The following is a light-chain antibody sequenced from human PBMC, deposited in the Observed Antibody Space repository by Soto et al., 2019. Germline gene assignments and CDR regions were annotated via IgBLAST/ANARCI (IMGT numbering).Light chain of an antibody. CDR2: DVS. V-gene: IGLV2-14*01. CDR3: SSYTSRSTRV. CDR1: RSDVGGYNY. Sequence: QSALTQPASVSGSPGQSITISCTGTRSDVGGYNYVPWYQQHPGKAPKLMIYDVSNRPSGVSNRFSGSKSGNTASLTISGLQAEDEADYYCSSYTSRSTRVFGTGTKLTVL. J-gene: IGLJ1*01.